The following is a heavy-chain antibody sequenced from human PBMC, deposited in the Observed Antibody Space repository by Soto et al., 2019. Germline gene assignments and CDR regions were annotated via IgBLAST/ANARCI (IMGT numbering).Heavy chain of an antibody. V-gene: IGHV3-7*01. CDR1: EFTFDKYY. CDR3: ARGNWNYYYGFDV. Sequence: PGGSLRLSCAASEFTFDKYYMTWVRQAPGEGPEWVANIKPDGSEQYYVDSVKGRFTISRDNANNSLYLQMNSLRAEDTAVYFCARGNWNYYYGFDVWGQGTTVTVSS. D-gene: IGHD1-20*01. J-gene: IGHJ6*02. CDR2: IKPDGSEQ.